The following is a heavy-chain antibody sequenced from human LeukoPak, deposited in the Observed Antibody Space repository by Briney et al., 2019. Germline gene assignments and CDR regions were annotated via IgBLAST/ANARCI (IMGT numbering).Heavy chain of an antibody. CDR1: GGSISSGGYS. D-gene: IGHD3-3*01. V-gene: IGHV4-30-2*01. Sequence: SGTLSLTCTVSGGSISSGGYSWSWIRQPPGKGLEWIGYIYHSGSTYYNPSLKSRVTISVDRSKNQFSLKLSSVTAADTAVYYCARGVTIFGVATNWFDPWGQGTLVTVSS. CDR2: IYHSGST. CDR3: ARGVTIFGVATNWFDP. J-gene: IGHJ5*02.